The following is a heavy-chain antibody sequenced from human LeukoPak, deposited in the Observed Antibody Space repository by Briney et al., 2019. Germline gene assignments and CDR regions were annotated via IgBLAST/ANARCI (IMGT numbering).Heavy chain of an antibody. CDR2: IIPIFGIA. J-gene: IGHJ4*02. V-gene: IGHV1-69*04. CDR1: GATFSSYA. Sequence: SVKVSCKASGATFSSYAISWVRQAPGQGLEWMGRIIPIFGIANYAQKFRGRVTITADKSTSTAYMELSSLRSEDTAVYYCATPGGGNSEAWYFDYWGQGTLVTVSS. CDR3: ATPGGGNSEAWYFDY. D-gene: IGHD4-23*01.